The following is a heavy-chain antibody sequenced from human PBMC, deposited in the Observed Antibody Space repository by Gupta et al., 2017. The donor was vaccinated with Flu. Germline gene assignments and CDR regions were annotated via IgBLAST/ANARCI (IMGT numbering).Heavy chain of an antibody. CDR3: ARGDYGGNSLPTI. CDR2: INPNSGGT. D-gene: IGHD4-23*01. J-gene: IGHJ3*02. V-gene: IGHV1-2*02. Sequence: QVQLVQFGAEVKKPGASVQVSCKASGYTFPGYYMHWVRQAPGQGLEWMGWINPNSGGTNYAQKFQGRVTMTRDTSISTAYMELSRLRSDDTAVYYCARGDYGGNSLPTIWGQGTMVTVSS. CDR1: GYTFPGYY.